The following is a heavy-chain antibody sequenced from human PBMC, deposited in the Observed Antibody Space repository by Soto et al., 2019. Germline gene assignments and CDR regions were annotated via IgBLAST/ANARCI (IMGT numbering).Heavy chain of an antibody. CDR2: ISYSASS. CDR3: ARAHTYSYPITCYSQQSFHFDS. V-gene: IGHV4-31*03. Sequence: SETLSLTCNVSGGSISSGGYYWNWIRQVPGRGLEWIGYISYSASSFYNPSLESRVSVSIDTSGNQFSLRLSSMTAADTAVYFCARAHTYSYPITCYSQQSFHFDSWGQGTLLTVSS. D-gene: IGHD3-22*01. J-gene: IGHJ4*02. CDR1: GGSISSGGYY.